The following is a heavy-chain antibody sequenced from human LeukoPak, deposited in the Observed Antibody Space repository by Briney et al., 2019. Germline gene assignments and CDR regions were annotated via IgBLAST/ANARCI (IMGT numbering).Heavy chain of an antibody. J-gene: IGHJ5*02. CDR3: ARGQYYDFWSGSPFDP. CDR2: IDSSSRFI. V-gene: IGHV3-21*06. D-gene: IGHD3-3*01. Sequence: GGSLRLSCEASGLTVRDYKLNWVRQAPGKGLEWVSSIDSSSRFIYYADSVKGRFTISRDNAKNSLRLQMNSLRAADTAVYYCARGQYYDFWSGSPFDPWGQGTLVTVSS. CDR1: GLTVRDYK.